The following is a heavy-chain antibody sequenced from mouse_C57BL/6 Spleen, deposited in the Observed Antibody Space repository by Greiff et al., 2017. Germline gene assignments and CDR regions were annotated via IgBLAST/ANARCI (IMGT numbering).Heavy chain of an antibody. D-gene: IGHD4-1*01. V-gene: IGHV1-61*01. CDR3: ARRVTGTAWFAY. CDR2: IYPSDSET. J-gene: IGHJ3*01. CDR1: GYTFTSYW. Sequence: QVQLQQPGAELVRPGSSVKLSCKASGYTFTSYWMDWVKQRLGQGLEWIGNIYPSDSETHYNQKFKDKATLTVDKSSSTAYMQLSSLTSEDSAVYYCARRVTGTAWFAYWGQGTLVTVSA.